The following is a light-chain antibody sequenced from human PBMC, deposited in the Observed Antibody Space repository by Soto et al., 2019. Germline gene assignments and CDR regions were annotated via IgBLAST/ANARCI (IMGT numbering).Light chain of an antibody. Sequence: EIVLTQSPGTLSLSPGERATLSCRASQSVSSSYLAWYQQKPGQPPRLLIYGASSRATGIPDRFSGSGSGTDFTLTISRLEPEDFAVFYCQHYDSLPITCGQGTRLE. CDR3: QHYDSLPIT. CDR2: GAS. CDR1: QSVSSSY. J-gene: IGKJ5*01. V-gene: IGKV3-20*01.